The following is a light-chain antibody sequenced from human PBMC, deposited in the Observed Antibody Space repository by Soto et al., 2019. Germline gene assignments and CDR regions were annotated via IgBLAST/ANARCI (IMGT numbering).Light chain of an antibody. J-gene: IGKJ4*01. CDR3: QHGYSTPLT. V-gene: IGKV1-6*01. Sequence: AIQMTQSPSSLSASVGDRVTITCRASQDIRNDLGWYQQKPGKAPKLLIYDGSKLQSGVPSRFSGSVSGTDFTLTISSLQPEDFATYFCQHGYSTPLTFGGGTKVDIK. CDR1: QDIRND. CDR2: DGS.